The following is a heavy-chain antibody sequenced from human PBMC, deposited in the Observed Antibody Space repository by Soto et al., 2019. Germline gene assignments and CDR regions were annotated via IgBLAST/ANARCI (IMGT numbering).Heavy chain of an antibody. V-gene: IGHV4-30-4*01. D-gene: IGHD6-13*01. J-gene: IGHJ4*02. Sequence: QVQLQESGPGLVKPSQTLSLPCTVSGGSISSGDYYWSWIRQPPGKGLEWIGYIYYSGSTYYNPSLKRRVILSVDTSKNQCSLKLSSVTAADTAVYYCASYSINPGFDYWGQGTLVTVSS. CDR1: GGSISSGDYY. CDR2: IYYSGST. CDR3: ASYSINPGFDY.